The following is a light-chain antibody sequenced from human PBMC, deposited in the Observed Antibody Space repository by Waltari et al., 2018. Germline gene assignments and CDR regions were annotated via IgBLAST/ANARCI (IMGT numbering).Light chain of an antibody. CDR1: RCVGGS. V-gene: IGKV3-20*01. Sequence: ELVLTQSPGTLSLSPGERATLACRASRCVGGSLAWHQQKPGRAPRLLIFGASSRATGIPDRFSGSGSGTDFSLTISRLEPEDFAVYYCQHYVRLPATFGQGTKVEIK. CDR2: GAS. CDR3: QHYVRLPAT. J-gene: IGKJ1*01.